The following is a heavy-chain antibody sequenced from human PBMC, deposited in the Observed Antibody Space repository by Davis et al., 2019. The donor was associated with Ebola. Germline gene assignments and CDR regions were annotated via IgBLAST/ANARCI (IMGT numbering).Heavy chain of an antibody. CDR3: VKGRVAASGD. CDR2: ISGSGATT. CDR1: GFTFSNYA. Sequence: GGSLRLSCAASGFTFSNYAMSWVRQAPGKGLEWVSGISGSGATTYYADSVKGRFTISRDNSKNTLYLQMNSLRVEETAMYYCVKGRVAASGDWGQGTQVTVSS. V-gene: IGHV3-23*01. J-gene: IGHJ4*02. D-gene: IGHD1-26*01.